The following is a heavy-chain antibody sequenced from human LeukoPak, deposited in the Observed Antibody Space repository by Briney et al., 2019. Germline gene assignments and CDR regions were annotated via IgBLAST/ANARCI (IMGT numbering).Heavy chain of an antibody. CDR2: IYHSGST. Sequence: SETLSLTCAVSGGSISSSNWWSWVRQPPGKGLEWMGEIYHSGSTNYNPSLKSRLPISVDKSKNQFSLKLSSVSAADTAVYYCARRVRREYFDYWGQGTLVTVSS. CDR1: GGSISSSNW. D-gene: IGHD3-10*01. J-gene: IGHJ4*02. CDR3: ARRVRREYFDY. V-gene: IGHV4-4*02.